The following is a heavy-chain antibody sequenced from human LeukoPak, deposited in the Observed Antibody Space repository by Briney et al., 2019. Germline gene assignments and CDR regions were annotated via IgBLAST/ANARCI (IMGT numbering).Heavy chain of an antibody. CDR2: ISSSSYI. V-gene: IGHV3-21*01. CDR1: RFTFSSYS. Sequence: PGGSLRLSCAASRFTFSSYSMNWVRQAPGKGLEWVSSISSSSYIYYADSVKGRFTISRDNAKNSLYLQMNSLRAEDTAVYYCARVVAVAGRAFDIWGQGTMVTVSS. D-gene: IGHD6-19*01. CDR3: ARVVAVAGRAFDI. J-gene: IGHJ3*02.